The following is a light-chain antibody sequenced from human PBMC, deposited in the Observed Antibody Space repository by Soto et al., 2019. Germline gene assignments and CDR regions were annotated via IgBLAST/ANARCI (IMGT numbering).Light chain of an antibody. CDR2: AAS. Sequence: AIRMTQSPSSLSASTGDRVTITCRASQGISSYLAWYQQKPGKAPKLLIYAASTLQSGVPSRFSGSGSGTDFTLTISSLQPEDFATYYCQQLNSYLPITFGQGTRLEIK. CDR1: QGISSY. CDR3: QQLNSYLPIT. V-gene: IGKV1-8*01. J-gene: IGKJ5*01.